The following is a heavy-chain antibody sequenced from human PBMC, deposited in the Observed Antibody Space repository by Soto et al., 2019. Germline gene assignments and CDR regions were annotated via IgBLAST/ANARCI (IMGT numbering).Heavy chain of an antibody. Sequence: QVQLVQSGAEVKKPGSSVKVSCKASGGTFSSYAISWVRQAPGQGLEWMGGIIPIFGTANYAQKFQGRVTITADESTSTAYMELSSLRSEDTAVYYCASRFITMVRGVIITPGDYYYYGMDVWGQGTTVTVSS. D-gene: IGHD3-10*01. CDR3: ASRFITMVRGVIITPGDYYYYGMDV. CDR1: GGTFSSYA. J-gene: IGHJ6*02. V-gene: IGHV1-69*01. CDR2: IIPIFGTA.